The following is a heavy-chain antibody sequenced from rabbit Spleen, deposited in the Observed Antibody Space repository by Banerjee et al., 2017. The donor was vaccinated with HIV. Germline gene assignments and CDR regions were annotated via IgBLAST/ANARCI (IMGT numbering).Heavy chain of an antibody. V-gene: IGHV1S40*01. CDR1: GVSFSISSY. D-gene: IGHD1-1*01. CDR2: IYVASSSTT. CDR3: ARTGSIGDFDWLDL. J-gene: IGHJ5*01. Sequence: QSLEESGGDLVKPGASLTLTCTASGVSFSISSYMCWVRQAPGKGPEWIGCIYVASSSTTYYATWAKGRFTISKTSSTTVTLQMTSLTAADTATYFCARTGSIGDFDWLDLWGQGTLVTVS.